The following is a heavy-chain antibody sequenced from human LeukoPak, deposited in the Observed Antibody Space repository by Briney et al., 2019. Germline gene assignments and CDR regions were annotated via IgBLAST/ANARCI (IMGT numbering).Heavy chain of an antibody. CDR2: ISAYNGNT. CDR3: ARARSDTVVTPGYY. D-gene: IGHD4-23*01. Sequence: ASVKVSCKASGYTFTSYGISWVRQAPGQGLEWMGWISAYNGNTNYAQKLQGRVTMTTDTSTSTAYMELRSLRSDDTAVYYCARARSDTVVTPGYYWGQGTLVTVSS. J-gene: IGHJ4*02. V-gene: IGHV1-18*01. CDR1: GYTFTSYG.